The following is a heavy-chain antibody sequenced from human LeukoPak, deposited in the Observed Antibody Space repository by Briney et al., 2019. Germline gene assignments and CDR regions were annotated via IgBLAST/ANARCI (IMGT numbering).Heavy chain of an antibody. V-gene: IGHV3-7*03. CDR1: GFTFSSYW. CDR2: IRKDGNEK. J-gene: IGHJ4*02. CDR3: TRVSGRYDVSDC. D-gene: IGHD3-3*01. Sequence: GGSLRLSCAASGFTFSSYWMSWVRQAPGKGLEWVANIRKDGNEKFYVDSVEGRFTISRDNAKNSLYLQMNTLRADDTAVYYCTRVSGRYDVSDCWGQGTLVTVSS.